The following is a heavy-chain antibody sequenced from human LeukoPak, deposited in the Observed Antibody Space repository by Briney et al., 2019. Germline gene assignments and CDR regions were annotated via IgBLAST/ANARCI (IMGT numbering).Heavy chain of an antibody. J-gene: IGHJ3*02. Sequence: SVKVSCKASGGTFSSYAISWVRQAPGQGLEWMGGIIPIFGTANYAQKFQGRVTITTDESTSTAYMELSSLRSEDTAVYYCARVCGGDCNDAFDIWGQGTMVTVSS. V-gene: IGHV1-69*05. CDR2: IIPIFGTA. D-gene: IGHD2-21*02. CDR1: GGTFSSYA. CDR3: ARVCGGDCNDAFDI.